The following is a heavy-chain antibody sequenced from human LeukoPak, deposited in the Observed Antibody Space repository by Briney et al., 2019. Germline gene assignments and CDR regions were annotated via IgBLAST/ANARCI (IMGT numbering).Heavy chain of an antibody. D-gene: IGHD2-2*01. J-gene: IGHJ5*02. Sequence: SVKVSCKASGGTFSSYAISWVRQAPGQGLEWMGGIIPIFGTANYAQRFQGRVTITRDTSANTAYMELSSLRFEDTAVYYCARGIVVKPSANWFDPWGQGTPVTVSS. CDR3: ARGIVVKPSANWFDP. CDR2: IIPIFGTA. V-gene: IGHV1-69*06. CDR1: GGTFSSYA.